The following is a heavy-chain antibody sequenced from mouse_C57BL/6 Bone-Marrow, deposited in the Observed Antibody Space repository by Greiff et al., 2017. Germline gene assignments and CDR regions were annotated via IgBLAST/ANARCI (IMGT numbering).Heavy chain of an antibody. CDR1: GFSFNTYA. CDR3: VRDYYGSSPHYFDY. D-gene: IGHD1-1*01. V-gene: IGHV10-1*01. Sequence: VQLKESGGGLVQPKGSLKLSCAASGFSFNTYAMNWVRQAPGKGLEWVARIRSKSNNYATYYADSVKDRFTISRDDSESMLYLQMNNLKTEDTAMYYCVRDYYGSSPHYFDYWGQGTTLTVSS. CDR2: IRSKSNNYAT. J-gene: IGHJ2*01.